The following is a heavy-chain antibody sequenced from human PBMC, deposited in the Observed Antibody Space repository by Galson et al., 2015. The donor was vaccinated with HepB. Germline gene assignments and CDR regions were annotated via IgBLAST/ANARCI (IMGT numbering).Heavy chain of an antibody. CDR2: INSDGSTA. CDR3: ARLDFWSGDLNY. CDR1: GFTFSSSR. D-gene: IGHD3-3*01. V-gene: IGHV3-74*01. J-gene: IGHJ4*02. Sequence: LRLSCAASGFTFSSSRMHWVRQAPGKGLVWVSRINSDGSTASSADSVKGRFTISRDNAKNTLYLQMNSLRAEDTAVYYCARLDFWSGDLNYWGQGTLVTVSS.